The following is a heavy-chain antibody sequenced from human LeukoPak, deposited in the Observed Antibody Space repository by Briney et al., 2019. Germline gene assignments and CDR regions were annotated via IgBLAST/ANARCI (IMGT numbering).Heavy chain of an antibody. V-gene: IGHV3-53*01. CDR1: GFTVSSIH. J-gene: IGHJ3*02. D-gene: IGHD3-22*01. CDR3: ARGGRGSAAVVAPRSFDI. CDR2: TYTGGNS. Sequence: GGSLSLSCAASGFTVSSIHMVWVRQAPGKGLEWVSVTYTGGNSYYADSVKGRFIISRDISKNTLYLQMNSLRAEDSALYYCARGGRGSAAVVAPRSFDIWGQGTMVTVSS.